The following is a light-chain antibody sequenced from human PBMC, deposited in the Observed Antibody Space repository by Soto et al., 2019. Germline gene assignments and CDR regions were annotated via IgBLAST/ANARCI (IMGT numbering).Light chain of an antibody. V-gene: IGKV3-20*01. J-gene: IGKJ2*01. CDR2: GAS. CDR3: QQYGSSPPYT. CDR1: QSVSSSY. Sequence: EIVLTQSPGTLSLSPGERATLSCRASQSVSSSYLAWYQQKPGQAPRLLIYGASSRATGIPDRFSGSGSGTDFTLTIIRLEPEDFAAYYCQQYGSSPPYTFGQRTQLEIK.